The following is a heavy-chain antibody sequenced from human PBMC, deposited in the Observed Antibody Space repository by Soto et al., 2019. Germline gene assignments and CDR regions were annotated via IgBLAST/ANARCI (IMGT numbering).Heavy chain of an antibody. V-gene: IGHV4-59*01. D-gene: IGHD4-17*01. Sequence: SETLSLTCTVSVGSISNYYWIWIRQPPGKGLDWIGYVHYSGRATYNPSLKSRVSISVDTSKNQFSLNMSSVTAADTAVYYCARISNDYGGNGAFDYWGQGTLVTVSS. CDR3: ARISNDYGGNGAFDY. CDR1: VGSISNYY. CDR2: VHYSGRA. J-gene: IGHJ4*02.